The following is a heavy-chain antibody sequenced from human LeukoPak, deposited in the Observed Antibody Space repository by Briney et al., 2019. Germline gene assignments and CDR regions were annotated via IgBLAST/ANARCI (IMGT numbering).Heavy chain of an antibody. CDR1: GFTFDDYA. V-gene: IGHV3-43D*03. J-gene: IGHJ4*02. Sequence: GGSLRLSCAASGFTFDDYAMHWVRQAPGKGLEWVSLISWDGGSTYYADSVKGRFTISRDNSKNSLYLQMNSLRAEDTAVYYCARGPSGYHNTGGQGTLVTVSS. CDR2: ISWDGGST. CDR3: ARGPSGYHNT. D-gene: IGHD5-12*01.